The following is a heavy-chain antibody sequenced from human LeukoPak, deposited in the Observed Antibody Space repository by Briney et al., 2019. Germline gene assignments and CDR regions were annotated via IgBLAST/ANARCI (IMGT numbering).Heavy chain of an antibody. CDR2: IDHSGST. V-gene: IGHV4-38-2*02. CDR1: GYSISSGYY. D-gene: IGHD3-9*01. Sequence: SETLSLTCTVSGYSISSGYYWTWIRQSPGKGLEWIGEIDHSGSTNYNPSLKSRVTTSVDTSKNQFSLRLSSVTAADTAVYYCARHATGYFDWLFTRKGGSWFDPWGQGTLVTVSS. J-gene: IGHJ5*02. CDR3: ARHATGYFDWLFTRKGGSWFDP.